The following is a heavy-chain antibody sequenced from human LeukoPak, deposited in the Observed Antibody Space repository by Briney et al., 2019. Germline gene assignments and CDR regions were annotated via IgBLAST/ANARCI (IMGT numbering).Heavy chain of an antibody. Sequence: ASVKVSCKVSGYTFTDYYMHWVQQAHGRGLEWMGLVDPEDGETIYAEKFQGRVTITADTSTDTAYMELSSLRSEDTAVYYCATDPTMIPEDYWGQGTLVTVSS. CDR2: VDPEDGET. D-gene: IGHD3-22*01. CDR1: GYTFTDYY. CDR3: ATDPTMIPEDY. J-gene: IGHJ4*02. V-gene: IGHV1-69-2*01.